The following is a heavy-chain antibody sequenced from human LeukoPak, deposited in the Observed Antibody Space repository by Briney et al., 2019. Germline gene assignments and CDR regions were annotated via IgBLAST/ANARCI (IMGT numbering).Heavy chain of an antibody. Sequence: PGGSLRLSCAASGFTFSGSAMHWVRQASGKGLEWVGRIRSKANSYATAYAASVKGRFTISRDDSKNTAYLQMNSLKTEDTAVYYCARGDHYDSSGYYFWGQGTLVTVSS. V-gene: IGHV3-73*01. CDR1: GFTFSGSA. CDR2: IRSKANSYAT. D-gene: IGHD3-22*01. CDR3: ARGDHYDSSGYYF. J-gene: IGHJ4*02.